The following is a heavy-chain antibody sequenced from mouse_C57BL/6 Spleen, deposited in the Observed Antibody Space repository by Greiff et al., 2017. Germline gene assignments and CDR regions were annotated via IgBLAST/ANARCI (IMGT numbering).Heavy chain of an antibody. CDR2: ISYDGSN. J-gene: IGHJ3*01. Sequence: DVQLQESGPGLVKPSQSLSLTCSVTGYSITSGYYWNWIRQFPGNKLEWMGYISYDGSNNYNPSLKNRISITRDTSKNQFFLKLNSVTTEDTATYYCARGEDDYDGFAYWGQGTLVTVSA. V-gene: IGHV3-6*01. CDR1: GYSITSGYY. D-gene: IGHD2-4*01. CDR3: ARGEDDYDGFAY.